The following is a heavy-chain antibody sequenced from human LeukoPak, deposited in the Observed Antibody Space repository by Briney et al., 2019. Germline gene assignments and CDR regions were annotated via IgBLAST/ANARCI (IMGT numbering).Heavy chain of an antibody. Sequence: GGSLQISCKGSGFYFTNYWIGGARPVTGKGVEWMGIIYHADYETRKSPSFQRQVTISVAKSISPAYLQWSSLKASDTAMYYCARLLGYCSSTSCLYGMDVGGKGPTVTVSS. CDR3: ARLLGYCSSTSCLYGMDV. V-gene: IGHV5-51*01. CDR2: IYHADYET. CDR1: GFYFTNYW. J-gene: IGHJ6*04. D-gene: IGHD2-2*01.